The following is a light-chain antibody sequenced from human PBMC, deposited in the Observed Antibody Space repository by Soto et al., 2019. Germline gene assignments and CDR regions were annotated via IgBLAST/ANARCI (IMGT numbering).Light chain of an antibody. CDR2: GAS. V-gene: IGKV3-15*01. CDR3: QQYNKWPPLT. J-gene: IGKJ4*01. CDR1: QSISSD. Sequence: EIVMSQSPATLSVSPRGRGTLFCRASQSISSDLAWYQQKPGQAPRLLIYGASTRSAGIPAWCSGSGSGTEFTLTISGLQSEDFAVYYCQQYNKWPPLTFGGGNKVEIK.